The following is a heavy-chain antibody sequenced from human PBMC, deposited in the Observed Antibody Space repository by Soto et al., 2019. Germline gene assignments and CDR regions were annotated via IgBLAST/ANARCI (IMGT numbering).Heavy chain of an antibody. CDR1: GYAFITYG. Sequence: QVHLVQSGAEVKKPGASVKVSCKGSGYAFITYGITWVRQTPGQGLEWMGWISAHNGNTNYAQKLQGRVTVTRDTSTSSAYMELRSLRSDDTAVDYCARGWYGDYWGHGALVTVAS. CDR2: ISAHNGNT. V-gene: IGHV1-18*01. CDR3: ARGWYGDY. J-gene: IGHJ4*01. D-gene: IGHD2-15*01.